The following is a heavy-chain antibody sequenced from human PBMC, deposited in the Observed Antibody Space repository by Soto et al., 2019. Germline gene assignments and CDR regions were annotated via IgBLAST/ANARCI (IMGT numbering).Heavy chain of an antibody. CDR1: GGSISSSSYY. Sequence: PSDTLSLTYTVSGGSISSSSYYWGWIRQPPGKGLEWIGSIYYSGSTYYNPSLKSRVTISVDTSKNQFSLKLSSVTAADTAVYYCASGKETIFGVVIRYYYYGMDVWGQGTTVT. V-gene: IGHV4-39*01. J-gene: IGHJ6*02. CDR2: IYYSGST. D-gene: IGHD3-3*01. CDR3: ASGKETIFGVVIRYYYYGMDV.